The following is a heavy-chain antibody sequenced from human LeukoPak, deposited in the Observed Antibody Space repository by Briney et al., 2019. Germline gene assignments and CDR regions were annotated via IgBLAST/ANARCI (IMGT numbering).Heavy chain of an antibody. CDR1: GFTFSSYS. CDR3: AKDLSSGWYPYYFDF. V-gene: IGHV3-21*04. Sequence: GGPLRLSCAASGFTFSSYSVNWVRQAPGKGLEWVSLIRTSSSYIYYADSVKGRFTISRDNSKNTLYLKMNSLRAEDTAVYYCAKDLSSGWYPYYFDFWGRGTLVAVSS. J-gene: IGHJ4*02. D-gene: IGHD6-19*01. CDR2: IRTSSSYI.